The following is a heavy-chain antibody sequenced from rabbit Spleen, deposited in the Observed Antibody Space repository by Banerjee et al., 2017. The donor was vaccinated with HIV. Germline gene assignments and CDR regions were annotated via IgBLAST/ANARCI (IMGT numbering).Heavy chain of an antibody. CDR1: GFSLSTDYY. Sequence: QEQLVESGGGLVQPGGTLTLTCTASGFSLSTDYYMCWVRQAPGKGLESIACIYGGVIGSTYYANRAQGRFRISQSSSTTVTLQMTSLTAADTATYFCARDSGTSFSTYGMDLWGQGTLVTVS. CDR3: ARDSGTSFSTYGMDL. D-gene: IGHD8-1*01. CDR2: IYGGVIGST. V-gene: IGHV1S45*01. J-gene: IGHJ6*01.